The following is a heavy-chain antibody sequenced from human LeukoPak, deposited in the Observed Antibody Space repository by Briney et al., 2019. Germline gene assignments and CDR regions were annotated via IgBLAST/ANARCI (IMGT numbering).Heavy chain of an antibody. V-gene: IGHV4-31*03. J-gene: IGHJ4*02. D-gene: IGHD3-9*01. CDR3: ARATYDLLTGYYLGS. CDR1: GGSITSGRYY. CDR2: SYYSGST. Sequence: PSETLSLTCSVSGGSITSGRYYWTWIRQYPEKGLEWIGYSYYSGSTHFKSSLKSRATISLDKSKNQFSLNLTSATAADTAVYYCARATYDLLTGYYLGSWGQGTLVTVSS.